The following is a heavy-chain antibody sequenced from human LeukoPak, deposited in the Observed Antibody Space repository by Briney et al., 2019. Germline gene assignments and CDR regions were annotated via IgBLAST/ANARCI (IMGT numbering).Heavy chain of an antibody. Sequence: GGSLRLSCVASGLSFSTFWMNWVRQTPGKGLEWVAIIKKDGSEKLYVDSVRGRFTISRDNAKNSLYLHMNSLRAEDTAVYYCAGSGSKGYTTAFDIWGQGTMVTVSS. CDR1: GLSFSTFW. J-gene: IGHJ3*02. CDR2: IKKDGSEK. D-gene: IGHD2-2*02. V-gene: IGHV3-7*01. CDR3: AGSGSKGYTTAFDI.